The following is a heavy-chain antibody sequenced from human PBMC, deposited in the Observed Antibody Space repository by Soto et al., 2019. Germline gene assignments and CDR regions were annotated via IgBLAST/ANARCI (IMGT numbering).Heavy chain of an antibody. CDR3: ARVLMVNAIGSYYYGMDV. J-gene: IGHJ6*02. CDR1: GYTFTSYA. V-gene: IGHV1-3*01. D-gene: IGHD2-8*01. Sequence: WASVKVSCKASGYTFTSYAMHWVRQAPGQRLEWMGWINAGNGNTKYSQKFQGRVTITRDTSASTAYMELSSLRSEDTAVYYCARVLMVNAIGSYYYGMDVWGQGTTVTVSS. CDR2: INAGNGNT.